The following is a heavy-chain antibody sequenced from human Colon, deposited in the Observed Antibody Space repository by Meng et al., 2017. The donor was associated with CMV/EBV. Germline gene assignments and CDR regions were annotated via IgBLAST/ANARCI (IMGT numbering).Heavy chain of an antibody. CDR1: GFTSGFTFSDQY. D-gene: IGHD3-16*01. CDR3: LRDGFGGFLDC. Sequence: GGSLRLSCATSGFTSGFTFSDQYMDWVRQAPGKGLEWVANIREDGESKFYADSVRGRFIISRDNAKNSVYLEMKSLGVEDTAIYYCLRDGFGGFLDCWSQGTLVTVSS. CDR2: IREDGESK. J-gene: IGHJ4*02. V-gene: IGHV3-7*01.